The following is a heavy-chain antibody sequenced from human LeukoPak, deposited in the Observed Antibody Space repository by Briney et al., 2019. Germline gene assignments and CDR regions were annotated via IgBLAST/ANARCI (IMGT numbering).Heavy chain of an antibody. D-gene: IGHD2-15*01. CDR2: ISSSGSTI. J-gene: IGHJ5*02. CDR1: GFTFSSYE. CDR3: ARFIGYCSGGSCSHWFDP. Sequence: GGSLRLSCAASGFTFSSYEMNWVRQAPGKGLEWVSYISSSGSTIYYADSVKGRFTISRDNAKNSLYLQMNSLRAEDTAVYYCARFIGYCSGGSCSHWFDPWAREPWSPSPQ. V-gene: IGHV3-48*03.